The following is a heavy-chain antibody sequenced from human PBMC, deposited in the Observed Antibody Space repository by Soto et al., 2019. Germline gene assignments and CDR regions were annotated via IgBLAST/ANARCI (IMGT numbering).Heavy chain of an antibody. CDR1: GETLNSNP. D-gene: IGHD2-15*01. Sequence: QVQLVQSGAEVKKPGSSLKVSCKVFGETLNSNPIGWVRQAPGQGLEWVGGIVPLSDRTDYARELQGRVTVNAYGSTGTVYMELSNLKSDDSAVYYCARKAARDCHSGGGCFSIDVWGPGRLLTVSS. J-gene: IGHJ4*02. CDR3: ARKAARDCHSGGGCFSIDV. CDR2: IVPLSDRT. V-gene: IGHV1-69*01.